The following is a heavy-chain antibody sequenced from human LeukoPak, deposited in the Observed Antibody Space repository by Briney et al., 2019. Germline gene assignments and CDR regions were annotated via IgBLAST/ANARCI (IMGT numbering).Heavy chain of an antibody. V-gene: IGHV3-48*01. CDR1: GFTFSSYG. CDR2: INSNSDDM. D-gene: IGHD3-16*01. CDR3: ARAEETTWGIDP. Sequence: GGSLRLSCAASGFTFSSYGMHWVRQAPGKGLEWLSYINSNSDDMYYADSVEGRFTVSRDNAKNSLYLQMNNLRAEDTAVYYCARAEETTWGIDPWGQGTLVTVSS. J-gene: IGHJ5*02.